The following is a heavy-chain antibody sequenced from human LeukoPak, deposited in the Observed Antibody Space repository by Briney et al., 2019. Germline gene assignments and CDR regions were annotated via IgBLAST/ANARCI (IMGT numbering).Heavy chain of an antibody. J-gene: IGHJ4*02. V-gene: IGHV1-46*01. CDR2: INPSGGST. CDR3: AREVSGYSGYDAAGY. Sequence: ASVMVSCKASGYTFTSYYMHWVRQAPGQGLEWMGIINPSGGSTSYAQKFQGRVTMTRDTSTSTVYMELSSLRSEDTAVYYCAREVSGYSGYDAAGYWGQGTLVTVSS. CDR1: GYTFTSYY. D-gene: IGHD5-12*01.